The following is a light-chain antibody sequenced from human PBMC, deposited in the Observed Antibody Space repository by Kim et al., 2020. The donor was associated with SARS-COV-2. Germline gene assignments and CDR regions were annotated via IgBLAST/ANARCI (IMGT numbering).Light chain of an antibody. CDR1: QDISNF. V-gene: IGKV1-9*01. CDR2: AAS. Sequence: ASVGDRVTITCRASQDISNFLAWYQQDLGKAPKLLIYAASTLESGVPSRFSGRGSGTEFTLTISSLQPEDFATYFCHQFYLYPRTFGQGTKVDIK. CDR3: HQFYLYPRT. J-gene: IGKJ1*01.